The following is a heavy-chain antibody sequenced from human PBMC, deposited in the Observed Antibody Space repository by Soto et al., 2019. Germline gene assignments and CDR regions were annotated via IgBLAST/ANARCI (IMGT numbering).Heavy chain of an antibody. CDR3: ARDEGIAAAGTGLLNYYHYYGMDV. CDR1: GYTFTSYG. CDR2: ISAYNGKT. Sequence: QVQLVQSGAEVKKPGASVKVSCKASGYTFTSYGITWVRQAPGQGLEWMGWISAYNGKTNYAQNLQGRVTMTTDTSTSTAYMELRSLISDDTAVYYCARDEGIAAAGTGLLNYYHYYGMDVWGQGTTVTVSS. V-gene: IGHV1-18*01. D-gene: IGHD6-13*01. J-gene: IGHJ6*02.